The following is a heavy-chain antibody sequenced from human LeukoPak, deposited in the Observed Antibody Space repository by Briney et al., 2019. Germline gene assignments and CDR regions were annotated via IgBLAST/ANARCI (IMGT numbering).Heavy chain of an antibody. CDR3: ARVTRDDFWSGYLYYYYMDV. V-gene: IGHV4-31*03. CDR2: IYYSGST. J-gene: IGHJ6*03. CDR1: GGSISSGGYY. D-gene: IGHD3-3*01. Sequence: PSETLSLTCTVSGGSISSGGYYWSWIRQHPGKGLEWIGYIYYSGSTYYNPSLKSRVTISVDTSKNQFSLKLSSVTAADTAVYYCARVTRDDFWSGYLYYYYMDVWGKGTTVTVSS.